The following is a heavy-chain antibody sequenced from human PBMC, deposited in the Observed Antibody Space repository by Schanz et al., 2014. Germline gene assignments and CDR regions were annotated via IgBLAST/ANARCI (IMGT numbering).Heavy chain of an antibody. CDR3: ARGLIAAAGGAFDY. Sequence: EVQLVESGGGLVKPGGSLRLSCATSGLTFTSAWMSWVRQAPGKGLEWVGRIKGKTDGGTADYAAPMKGRFTISRDDSKNTLFLQMNSLRAGDAAVYYCARGLIAAAGGAFDYWGQGTLVAVSA. V-gene: IGHV3-15*01. J-gene: IGHJ4*02. D-gene: IGHD6-13*01. CDR1: GLTFTSAW. CDR2: IKGKTDGGTA.